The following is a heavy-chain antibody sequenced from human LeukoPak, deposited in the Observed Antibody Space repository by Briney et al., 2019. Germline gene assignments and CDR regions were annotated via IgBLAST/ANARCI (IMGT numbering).Heavy chain of an antibody. Sequence: PGGSLRLSCAASGFTFSSYSMNWVRQAPGKGLEWVSYISSSGSTVYYADSVKGRFTISRGNAKNSLYLQMNSLRAEDTAVYYCARDFEGYCSGGSCYSLDYWGQGTLVTVSS. J-gene: IGHJ4*02. CDR1: GFTFSSYS. D-gene: IGHD2-15*01. CDR3: ARDFEGYCSGGSCYSLDY. CDR2: ISSSGSTV. V-gene: IGHV3-48*03.